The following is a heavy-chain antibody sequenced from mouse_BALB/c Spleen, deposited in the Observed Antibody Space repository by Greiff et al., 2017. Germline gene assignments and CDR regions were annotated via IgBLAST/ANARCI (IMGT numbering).Heavy chain of an antibody. CDR2: ISRGGSYT. V-gene: IGHV5-9-4*01. Sequence: EVKLVESGGVLVKPGGSLKLSRAASGFTFSSYAMSWVRQSPEKRLVWVAEISRGGSYTYYPDTVSGRFTISRDNAKNTLYLEMSSRRSEDTDMYYCERESYRYDAGDAMDYWGQGTSVTVSS. CDR3: ERESYRYDAGDAMDY. J-gene: IGHJ4*01. D-gene: IGHD2-14*01. CDR1: GFTFSSYA.